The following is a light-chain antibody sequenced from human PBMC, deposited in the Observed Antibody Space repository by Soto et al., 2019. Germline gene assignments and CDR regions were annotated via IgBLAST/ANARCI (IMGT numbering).Light chain of an antibody. CDR1: SNDVGGYNY. V-gene: IGLV2-8*01. Sequence: QSALTQPPSASGSPGQSVTISCTGTSNDVGGYNYVSWYQQHPGKAPKVMVYDVSKRPSGVPDRFSGSKSGNTASLTVSGLQAEDEADYYCSSYAGSNNVVFGGGTKLTVL. CDR2: DVS. J-gene: IGLJ2*01. CDR3: SSYAGSNNVV.